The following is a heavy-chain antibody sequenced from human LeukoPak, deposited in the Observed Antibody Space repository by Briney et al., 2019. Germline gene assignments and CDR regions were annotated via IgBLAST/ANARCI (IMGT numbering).Heavy chain of an antibody. J-gene: IGHJ6*02. CDR1: GYTFTSYY. CDR3: ARTPSPAAAPAQNYYYGMDV. Sequence: ASVKVSCKASGYTFTSYYMHWVRQAPGQGLEWRGIINPSGGSTSYAQKFQGRVTMTRDTSTSTVYMELSSLRSEDTAVYYCARTPSPAAAPAQNYYYGMDVWGQGTTVPVSS. D-gene: IGHD6-13*01. CDR2: INPSGGST. V-gene: IGHV1-46*01.